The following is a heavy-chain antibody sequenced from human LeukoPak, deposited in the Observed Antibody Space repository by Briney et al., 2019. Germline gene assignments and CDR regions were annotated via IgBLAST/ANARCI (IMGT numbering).Heavy chain of an antibody. D-gene: IGHD3/OR15-3a*01. CDR2: ISWDGGST. CDR3: AKDGTGLFSRSGGLYYYYMDV. CDR1: GFTFDDYA. Sequence: PGGSLRLSCAASGFTFDDYAMHWVRQAPGKGLEWVSLISWDGGSTYYADSVKGRFTISRDNSKNSLYLQMNSLRAEDTALYYCAKDGTGLFSRSGGLYYYYMDVCGKGTTVTVSS. J-gene: IGHJ6*03. V-gene: IGHV3-43D*03.